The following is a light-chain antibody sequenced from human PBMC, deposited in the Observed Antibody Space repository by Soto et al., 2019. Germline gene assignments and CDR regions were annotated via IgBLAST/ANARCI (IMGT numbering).Light chain of an antibody. CDR2: RNN. CDR1: SSNVGSNF. V-gene: IGLV1-47*01. CDR3: AAWDDSLSGPV. J-gene: IGLJ2*01. Sequence: QSVLTQPPSASGTPGQRVTISCSGSSSNVGSNFVYWYQQLPGTSPRLLIYRNNQRPSGVPDRFAASKSGTSASLAISGLRSEDEADYRCAAWDDSLSGPVFGGGTKLTVL.